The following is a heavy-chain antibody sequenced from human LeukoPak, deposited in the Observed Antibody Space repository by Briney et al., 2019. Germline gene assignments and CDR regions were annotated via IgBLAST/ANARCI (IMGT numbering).Heavy chain of an antibody. CDR1: GYTFTSYG. CDR3: ARGVSLWGIVVVPVDY. Sequence: GASVKVSCKASGYTFTSYGISWVRQAPGQGLEWMGWISAYNGNTNYAQKLQGRVTMTTDTSTSTAYMELGSLRSDDTAVYYCARGVSLWGIVVVPVDYWGQGTLVTVSS. CDR2: ISAYNGNT. V-gene: IGHV1-18*01. J-gene: IGHJ4*02. D-gene: IGHD2-2*01.